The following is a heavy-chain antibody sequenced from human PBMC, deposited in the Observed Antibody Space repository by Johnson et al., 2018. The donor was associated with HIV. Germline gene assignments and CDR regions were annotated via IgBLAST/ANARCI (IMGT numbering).Heavy chain of an antibody. J-gene: IGHJ3*01. CDR3: AREPMDCGGDCWGVFDL. Sequence: MLLVESGGGVVRPGGSLRLSCAASGFTFYDYVMSWVRQGPGKGLEWVSGINWNGGSTGYEDSVKGRFTISRDNAKNSLYLQMKSLRAEDTALYYCAREPMDCGGDCWGVFDLWGQGTMVTVSS. CDR1: GFTFYDYV. V-gene: IGHV3-20*04. D-gene: IGHD2-21*02. CDR2: INWNGGST.